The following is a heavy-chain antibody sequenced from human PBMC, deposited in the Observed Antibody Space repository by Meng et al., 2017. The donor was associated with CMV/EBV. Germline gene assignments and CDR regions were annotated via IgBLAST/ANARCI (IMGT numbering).Heavy chain of an antibody. D-gene: IGHD2-21*01. J-gene: IGHJ4*02. Sequence: SVKVSCKASGGTFSRYTISWVRQAPGQGLEWMGRIIPILGIANYAQKFQGRVTITADKSTSTAYMELSSLRSEDTAVYYCASLYCGGDCPIEFEGQLDYWGQGTLVTVSS. CDR2: IIPILGIA. CDR3: ASLYCGGDCPIEFEGQLDY. CDR1: GGTFSRYT. V-gene: IGHV1-69*02.